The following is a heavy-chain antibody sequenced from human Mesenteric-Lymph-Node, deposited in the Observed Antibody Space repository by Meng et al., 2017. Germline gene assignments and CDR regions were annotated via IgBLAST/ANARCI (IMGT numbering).Heavy chain of an antibody. CDR1: GGTFSSYA. Sequence: SVKVSCKASGGTFSSYAISWVRQAPGQGLEWMGGIIPIFGTANYAQKFQGRVTITADKSTSTAYMELSSLRSEDTAVYYCARGYSYGYTNAFDIWGQGTMVTVSS. J-gene: IGHJ3*02. V-gene: IGHV1-69*06. CDR3: ARGYSYGYTNAFDI. D-gene: IGHD5-18*01. CDR2: IIPIFGTA.